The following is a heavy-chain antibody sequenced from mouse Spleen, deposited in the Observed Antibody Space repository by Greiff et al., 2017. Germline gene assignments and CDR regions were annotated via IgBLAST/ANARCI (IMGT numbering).Heavy chain of an antibody. V-gene: IGHV5-9-3*01. CDR2: ISSGGSYT. Sequence: EVKLMESGGGLVKPGGSLKLSCAASGFTFSSYAMSWVRQTPEKRLEWVATISSGGSYTYYPDSVKGRFTISRDNAKNTLYLQMSSLRSEDTAMYYCARQRDYYGFFDYWGQGTTLTVSS. CDR1: GFTFSSYA. CDR3: ARQRDYYGFFDY. J-gene: IGHJ2*01. D-gene: IGHD1-2*01.